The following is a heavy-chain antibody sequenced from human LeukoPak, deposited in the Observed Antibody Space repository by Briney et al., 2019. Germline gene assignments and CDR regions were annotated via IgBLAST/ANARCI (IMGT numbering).Heavy chain of an antibody. CDR3: ARGPPYSSSWRYWFDP. D-gene: IGHD6-13*01. J-gene: IGHJ5*02. V-gene: IGHV1-18*01. Sequence: ASVKVSCKASGYTFTSYGISWVRQAPGQGLEWMGWISAYNGNTNYAQELQGRVTMTTDTSTSTAYMELRSLRSDDTAVYYCARGPPYSSSWRYWFDPWGQGTLVTVSS. CDR2: ISAYNGNT. CDR1: GYTFTSYG.